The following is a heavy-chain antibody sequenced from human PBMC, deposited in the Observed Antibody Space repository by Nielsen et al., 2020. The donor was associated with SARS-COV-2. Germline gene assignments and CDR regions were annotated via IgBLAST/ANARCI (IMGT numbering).Heavy chain of an antibody. CDR1: GFTFSSYE. J-gene: IGHJ4*02. CDR3: AELWFGVDY. Sequence: GGSLRLSCAASGFTFSSYEMNWVRQAPGKGLEWVSYISSSGSTIYYADSVKGRFTISRDNAKNSLYLQMNSLRAEDTAVYYCAELWFGVDYWGQGTLVTVSS. CDR2: ISSSGSTI. D-gene: IGHD3-10*01. V-gene: IGHV3-48*03.